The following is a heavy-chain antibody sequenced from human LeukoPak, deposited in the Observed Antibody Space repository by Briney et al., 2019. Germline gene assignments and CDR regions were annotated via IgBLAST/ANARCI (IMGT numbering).Heavy chain of an antibody. CDR3: AKDLTKYYYGSVDY. Sequence: GRSLRLSCAASGFTFSSYGMHWVRQAPGKGLEWVAVIWYDGSNKYYADSVKGRFTISRDNSKNTLYLQMNSLRAEDTAVYYCAKDLTKYYYGSVDYGAQGTLVTVPS. CDR1: GFTFSSYG. CDR2: IWYDGSNK. J-gene: IGHJ4*02. V-gene: IGHV3-33*06. D-gene: IGHD3-10*01.